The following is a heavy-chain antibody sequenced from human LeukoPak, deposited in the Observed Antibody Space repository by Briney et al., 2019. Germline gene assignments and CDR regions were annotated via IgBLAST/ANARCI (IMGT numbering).Heavy chain of an antibody. CDR3: ARDGNNWEFDY. CDR1: GYSITSDYS. V-gene: IGHV4-38-2*02. D-gene: IGHD1-20*01. CDR2: IYHSGST. Sequence: SETLSLTCTVSGYSITSDYSWGWIRQPPGKGLEWIASIYHSGSTYYNPSLKSRVTISVDTSKNQFSLRLSSVTAADTAFYYCARDGNNWEFDYWGQGTLVTVSS. J-gene: IGHJ4*02.